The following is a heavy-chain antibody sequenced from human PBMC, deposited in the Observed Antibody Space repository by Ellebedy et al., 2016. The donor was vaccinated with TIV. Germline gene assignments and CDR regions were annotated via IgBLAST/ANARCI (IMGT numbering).Heavy chain of an antibody. D-gene: IGHD7-27*01. V-gene: IGHV3-74*01. J-gene: IGHJ4*02. CDR1: GFTFSSYW. Sequence: PGGSLRLSCAASGFTFSSYWMHWVRQAPGKGLVWVSRINSDGSSTSYADSVKGRFTISRDNAKTTLYLQMNSLRAEDTAVYYCARDHPLGIENFDYWGQGTLVTVSS. CDR2: INSDGSST. CDR3: ARDHPLGIENFDY.